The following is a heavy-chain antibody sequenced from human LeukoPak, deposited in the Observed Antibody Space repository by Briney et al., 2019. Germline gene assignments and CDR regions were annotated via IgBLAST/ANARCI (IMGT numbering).Heavy chain of an antibody. CDR2: VIPILGVE. CDR3: ARDLDIVVVPAALFDY. V-gene: IGHV1-69*04. D-gene: IGHD2-2*01. Sequence: ASVKVSCKASGGAFTNYAIHWVRQAPGQGLEWMGRVIPILGVENYAQKFQGRVTITADTSTSAAYMELSSLRSEDTAVYYCARDLDIVVVPAALFDYWGQGTLVTVSS. J-gene: IGHJ4*02. CDR1: GGAFTNYA.